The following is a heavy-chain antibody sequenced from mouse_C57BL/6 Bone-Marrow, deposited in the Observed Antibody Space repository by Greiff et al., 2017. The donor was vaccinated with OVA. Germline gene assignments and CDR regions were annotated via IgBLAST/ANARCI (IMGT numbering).Heavy chain of an antibody. D-gene: IGHD2-3*01. Sequence: VQLVESGAELVKPGASVKLSCKASGYTFTEYTIHWVKQRSGQGLEWIGWFYPGSGSIKYNEKFKDKATLTADKSSSTVYMELSRLTSEDSAVYVWARHEGYDGYYMFAYWGQGTLVTVSA. CDR2: FYPGSGSI. CDR1: GYTFTEYT. J-gene: IGHJ3*01. V-gene: IGHV1-62-2*01. CDR3: ARHEGYDGYYMFAY.